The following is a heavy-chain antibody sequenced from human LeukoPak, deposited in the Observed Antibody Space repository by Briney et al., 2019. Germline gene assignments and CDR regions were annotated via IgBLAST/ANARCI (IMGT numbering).Heavy chain of an antibody. CDR1: GYTFSGYY. J-gene: IGHJ4*02. V-gene: IGHV1-2*02. CDR3: ARGGYSGTEKPNDY. CDR2: INPNCGGT. Sequence: ASVKVSCKASGYTFSGYYLHWVRQAPGQGLEWMGWINPNCGGTYYAQNFQGRVTMTRDTSISTAYMELSRLRSDDTAVYYCARGGYSGTEKPNDYWGQGTLATVSS. D-gene: IGHD1-26*01.